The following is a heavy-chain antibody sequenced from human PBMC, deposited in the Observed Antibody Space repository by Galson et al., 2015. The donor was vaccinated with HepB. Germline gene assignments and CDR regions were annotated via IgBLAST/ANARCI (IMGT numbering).Heavy chain of an antibody. CDR3: AKVGTDYGGVYYFDY. J-gene: IGHJ4*02. V-gene: IGHV3-23*01. CDR1: GFTFSSYA. Sequence: SLRLSCAASGFTFSSYAMSWVRQAPGKGLEWVSAISGSGGSTYYADSVKGRFTISRDNSKNTLYLQMNSLRAEDTAVYYCAKVGTDYGGVYYFDYWGQGTLVTVSS. CDR2: ISGSGGST. D-gene: IGHD4-23*01.